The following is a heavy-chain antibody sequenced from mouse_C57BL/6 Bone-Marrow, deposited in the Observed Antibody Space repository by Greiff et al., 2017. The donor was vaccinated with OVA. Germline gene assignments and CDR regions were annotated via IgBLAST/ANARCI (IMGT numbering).Heavy chain of an antibody. CDR1: GYTFTSYW. CDR2: IDPSDSYT. J-gene: IGHJ2*01. CDR3: ARENWGNY. V-gene: IGHV1-50*01. Sequence: QVQLKQPGAELVKPGASVKLSCKASGYTFTSYWMQWVKQRPGQGLEWIGEIDPSDSYTNYNQKFKGKATLTVDTSSSTAYMQLSSLTSEDSAVYYCARENWGNYWGQGTTLTVSS.